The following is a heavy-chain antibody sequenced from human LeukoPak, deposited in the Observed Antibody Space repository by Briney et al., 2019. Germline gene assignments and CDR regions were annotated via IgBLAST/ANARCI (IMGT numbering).Heavy chain of an antibody. CDR1: GGTFISYA. J-gene: IGHJ3*02. CDR3: ASSWATVTTAFDI. V-gene: IGHV1-69*13. Sequence: ASVKVSCKASGGTFISYAISWVRQAPGQGLEWMGGIIPIFGTANYAQKFQGRVTITADESTSTAYMELSSLRSEDTAVYYCASSWATVTTAFDIWGQGTMVTVSS. CDR2: IIPIFGTA. D-gene: IGHD4-17*01.